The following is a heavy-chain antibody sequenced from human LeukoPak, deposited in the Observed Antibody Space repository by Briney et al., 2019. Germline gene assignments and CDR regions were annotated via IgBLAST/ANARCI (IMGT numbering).Heavy chain of an antibody. J-gene: IGHJ1*01. CDR3: ASYIAAAGTFQH. V-gene: IGHV4-59*08. CDR1: GGSISSYY. Sequence: SETLSLTCTVSGGSISSYYWSWLRQPPGKGLEWIGYIYYGGSTNYNPSLKSRVTISVDTSKNQFSLKLSSVTAADTAVYYCASYIAAAGTFQHWGQGTLVTVSS. D-gene: IGHD6-13*01. CDR2: IYYGGST.